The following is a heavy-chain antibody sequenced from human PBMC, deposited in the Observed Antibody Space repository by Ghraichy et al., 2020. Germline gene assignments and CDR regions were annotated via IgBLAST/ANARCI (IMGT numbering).Heavy chain of an antibody. CDR3: ARVRTLGRYSRDGMDV. D-gene: IGHD6-13*01. CDR2: IGTAGDT. Sequence: LSLTCAASGFTFSSYDMHWVRQATGKGLEWVSAIGTAGDTYYPDSVKGRFTISRENAKNSLYLQMNSLRAGDTAVYYCARVRTLGRYSRDGMDVWGQGTTVTVSS. J-gene: IGHJ6*02. V-gene: IGHV3-13*01. CDR1: GFTFSSYD.